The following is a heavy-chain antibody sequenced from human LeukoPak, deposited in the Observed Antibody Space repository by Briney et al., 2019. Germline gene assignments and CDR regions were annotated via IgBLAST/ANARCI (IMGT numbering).Heavy chain of an antibody. J-gene: IGHJ6*03. CDR1: GYTFTGYY. V-gene: IGHV1-2*02. CDR2: INPNSGRT. CDR3: ARGGIAARTFYYYYMDV. Sequence: GASLKVSCKAAGYTFTGYYMHWVRQAPGQGLEWMGWINPNSGRTKYAQKFQGRVTMTRDTSLSTAYMELSRLRSDDTAVYYCARGGIAARTFYYYYMDVWGKGTTVTVCS. D-gene: IGHD6-6*01.